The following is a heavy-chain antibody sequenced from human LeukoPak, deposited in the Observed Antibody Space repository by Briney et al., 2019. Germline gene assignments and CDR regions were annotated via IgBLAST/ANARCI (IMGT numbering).Heavy chain of an antibody. CDR1: GGSISSGSYY. CDR2: IYTSGST. V-gene: IGHV4-61*02. D-gene: IGHD2-2*02. Sequence: SETLSLTCTVSGGSISSGSYYWSWIRQPAGKGLEWIGRIYTSGSTNYNPSLKSRVTISVDTSKNQFSLKLSSVTAADTAVYYCAREIRRVVPAAIDYWGQGTLVTVSS. J-gene: IGHJ4*02. CDR3: AREIRRVVPAAIDY.